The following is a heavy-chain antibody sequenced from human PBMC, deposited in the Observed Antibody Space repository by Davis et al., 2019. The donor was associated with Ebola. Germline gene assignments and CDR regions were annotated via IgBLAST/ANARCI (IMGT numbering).Heavy chain of an antibody. V-gene: IGHV3-23*01. Sequence: GESLKISCAASGFTFSSYAMSWVRQAPGKGLEWVSTAGGGGRRTYYADSVKGRFTISRDNAKNSLYLQMNSLRAEDSAVYYCARASDYYDSSGYYYYNMDVWGQGTTVTVSS. CDR1: GFTFSSYA. CDR3: ARASDYYDSSGYYYYNMDV. D-gene: IGHD3-22*01. CDR2: AGGGGRRT. J-gene: IGHJ6*02.